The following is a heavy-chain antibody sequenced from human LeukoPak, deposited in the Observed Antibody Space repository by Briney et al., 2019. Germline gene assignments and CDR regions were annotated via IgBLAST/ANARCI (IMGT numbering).Heavy chain of an antibody. V-gene: IGHV1-8*03. Sequence: ASVKVSCKASGYTFTSYEINWVRQATGQGLEWMGWMNPNSGNTGYAQKFQGRVTITRNTSISTAYMELSSVRSEDTAVYYCKTGGTHWFDPWGQGTLVTVSS. D-gene: IGHD7-27*01. CDR1: GYTFTSYE. CDR3: KTGGTHWFDP. J-gene: IGHJ5*02. CDR2: MNPNSGNT.